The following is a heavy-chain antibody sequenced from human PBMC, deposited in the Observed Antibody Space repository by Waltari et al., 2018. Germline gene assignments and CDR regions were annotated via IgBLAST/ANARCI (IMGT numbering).Heavy chain of an antibody. J-gene: IGHJ6*02. D-gene: IGHD2-2*01. V-gene: IGHV1-69*01. CDR2: VIPMSGTT. CDR3: ARGGIVVVPSMLNPRSPLNV. CDR1: GDTFSGPA. Sequence: QVQLGQSGPEVKKAGSSVKVSCTASGDTFSGPALSWVRQAPGQGLEWRGGVIPMSGTTNYAQRFQGRLTIVADESTSTVYMELTSLTFEDTAIYYCARGGIVVVPSMLNPRSPLNVWGQGTTVTVSS.